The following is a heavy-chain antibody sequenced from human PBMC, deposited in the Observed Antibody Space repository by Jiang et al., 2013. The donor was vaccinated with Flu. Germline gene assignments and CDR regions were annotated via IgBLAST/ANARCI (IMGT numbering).Heavy chain of an antibody. D-gene: IGHD3-10*01. V-gene: IGHV3-21*01. CDR3: ARGGGYYYGSGNYQMDV. Sequence: VQLLESGGGLVKPGGSLRLSCAASGFTFSSYSMNWVRQAPGKGLEWVSSISSTSNYIYYADSVKGRFTISRDNAKNSLYLQMSSLRAEDTAVYYCARGGGYYYGSGNYQMDVWGQGTTVTVSS. CDR1: GFTFSSYS. CDR2: ISSTSNYI. J-gene: IGHJ6*02.